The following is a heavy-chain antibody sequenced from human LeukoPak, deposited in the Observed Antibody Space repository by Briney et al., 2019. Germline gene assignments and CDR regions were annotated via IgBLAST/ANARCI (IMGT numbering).Heavy chain of an antibody. CDR2: IYYSGST. CDR1: GGSISSGGYY. J-gene: IGHJ5*02. Sequence: PSQTLSLTCTVSGGSISSGGYYWSWIRQHPGKGLEWIGYIYYSGSTYYNPSLKSRVTISVDTSKNQFSLKLSSVTAADTAVYYCASYISYDILTGRIGWFDPWGQGTLVTVSS. D-gene: IGHD3-9*01. V-gene: IGHV4-31*03. CDR3: ASYISYDILTGRIGWFDP.